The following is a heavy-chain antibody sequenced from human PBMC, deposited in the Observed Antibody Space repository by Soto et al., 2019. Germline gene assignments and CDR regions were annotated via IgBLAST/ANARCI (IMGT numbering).Heavy chain of an antibody. J-gene: IGHJ4*02. Sequence: PSETLSLTCTVSGGSISSGGYYWSWIRQHPGKGLEWIGYIYYSGSTYYNPSLKSRVTISVDTSKNQFSLKLSSVTAADTAVYYCAGLKFHGDYVGYFDYWGQGTLVTVSS. CDR3: AGLKFHGDYVGYFDY. CDR2: IYYSGST. CDR1: GGSISSGGYY. D-gene: IGHD4-17*01. V-gene: IGHV4-31*03.